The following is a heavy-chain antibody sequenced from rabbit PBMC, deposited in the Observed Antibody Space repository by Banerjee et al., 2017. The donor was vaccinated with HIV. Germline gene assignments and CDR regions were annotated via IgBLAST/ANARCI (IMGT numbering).Heavy chain of an antibody. CDR2: IGTGSSGTA. D-gene: IGHD6-1*01. J-gene: IGHJ6*01. Sequence: QSLEESGGGLVKPEGSLTLTCTASGFDLSSYYYMCWVRQAPGKGLEWITCIGTGSSGTAYYASWAEGRFTISKTSSTTAALQMTSLTAADTATYFCARAGDYDYTYGYAGYPMWGPGTLVTVS. V-gene: IGHV1S40*01. CDR1: GFDLSSYYY. CDR3: ARAGDYDYTYGYAGYPM.